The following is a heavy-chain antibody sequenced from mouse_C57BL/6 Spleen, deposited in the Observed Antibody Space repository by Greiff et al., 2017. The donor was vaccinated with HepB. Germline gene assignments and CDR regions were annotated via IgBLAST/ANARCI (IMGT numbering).Heavy chain of an antibody. D-gene: IGHD4-1*01. Sequence: VKLQESGPELVKPGASVKISCKASGYAFSSSWMNWVKQRPGKGLEWIGRIYPGDGDTNYNGKFKGKATLTADKSSSTAYMQLSSLTSEDSAVYFCAGLTGTYFDYWGQGTTLTVSS. CDR3: AGLTGTYFDY. J-gene: IGHJ2*01. CDR1: GYAFSSSW. CDR2: IYPGDGDT. V-gene: IGHV1-82*01.